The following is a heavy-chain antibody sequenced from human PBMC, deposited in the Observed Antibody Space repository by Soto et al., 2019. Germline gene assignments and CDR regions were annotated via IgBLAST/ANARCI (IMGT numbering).Heavy chain of an antibody. CDR2: IGTAGDT. Sequence: GGSLRLSCEASGFTFRSYWIHWVRQAPGKGLEWVSAIGTAGDTYYPGSVKGRFTISRENAKNSLYLQMNSLRAEDTAVYYCARVNSSSWYTDLDYYGMDVWGQGTKVTVSS. D-gene: IGHD6-13*01. CDR1: GFTFRSYW. CDR3: ARVNSSSWYTDLDYYGMDV. J-gene: IGHJ6*02. V-gene: IGHV3-13*01.